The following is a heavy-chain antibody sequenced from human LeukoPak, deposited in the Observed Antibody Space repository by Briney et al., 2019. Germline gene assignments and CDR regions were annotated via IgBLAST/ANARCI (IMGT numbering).Heavy chain of an antibody. Sequence: SETLSLTCAVYGGSFSGYYWSWIRQPPGKGLEWIGEINHSGSTNYNPSLKSRVTISVDTSKNQFSLKLSSVTAADTAVYHCASSNCSGGSCNWYYFDYWGQGTLVTVSS. D-gene: IGHD2-15*01. CDR1: GGSFSGYY. V-gene: IGHV4-34*01. CDR3: ASSNCSGGSCNWYYFDY. J-gene: IGHJ4*02. CDR2: INHSGST.